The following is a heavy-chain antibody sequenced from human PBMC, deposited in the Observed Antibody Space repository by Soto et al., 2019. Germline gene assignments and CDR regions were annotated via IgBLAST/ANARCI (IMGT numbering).Heavy chain of an antibody. D-gene: IGHD3-3*01. J-gene: IGHJ6*02. CDR1: GFTFSSYS. Sequence: GGSLRLSCAASGFTFSSYSMNWVRQAPGKGLEWVSYISSSSSTIHYADSVKGRFTISRDNAKNSLYLQMNSLRDEDTAVYYCARDEGNYDFWSGYYAQGYYYGMDVWGQGTTVTVSS. CDR3: ARDEGNYDFWSGYYAQGYYYGMDV. V-gene: IGHV3-48*02. CDR2: ISSSSSTI.